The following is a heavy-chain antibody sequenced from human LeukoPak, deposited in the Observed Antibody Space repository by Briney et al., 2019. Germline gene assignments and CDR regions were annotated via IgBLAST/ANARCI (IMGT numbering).Heavy chain of an antibody. Sequence: ASVKVSCKASGYTFTSYYMHWVRQAPGQGLEWMGIINPSGGSTSYAQKFQGRVTMTTDTSTSTAYMELRSLRSDDTAMYYCARDVRGPYDILTGYYRPLDYWGQGTLVTVSS. D-gene: IGHD3-9*01. J-gene: IGHJ4*02. CDR3: ARDVRGPYDILTGYYRPLDY. CDR2: INPSGGST. V-gene: IGHV1-46*01. CDR1: GYTFTSYY.